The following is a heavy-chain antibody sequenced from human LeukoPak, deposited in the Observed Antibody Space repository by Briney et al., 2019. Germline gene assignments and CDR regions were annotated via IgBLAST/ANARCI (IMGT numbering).Heavy chain of an antibody. D-gene: IGHD2-15*01. CDR1: GFTFDDYA. CDR3: AKDIGVVVVAAGMDV. J-gene: IGHJ6*02. Sequence: PGGSLRLSCAASGFTFDDYAMHWVRQAPGKGLEWVSGISWNSGSIGYADSVKGRFTISRDNAENSLYLQMNSLRAEDTALYYCAKDIGVVVVAAGMDVWGQGTTVTVSS. V-gene: IGHV3-9*01. CDR2: ISWNSGSI.